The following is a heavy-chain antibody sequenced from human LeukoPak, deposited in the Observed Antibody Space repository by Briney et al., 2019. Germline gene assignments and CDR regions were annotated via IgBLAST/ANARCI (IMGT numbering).Heavy chain of an antibody. CDR1: GFTFSSYS. V-gene: IGHV3-30*03. D-gene: IGHD3-10*01. J-gene: IGHJ5*02. Sequence: GGSLRLSCAASGFTFSSYSMNWVRQAPGKGLEWVAVISYDGSSKYYADSVKGRFTISRDNSKNTLYLQMNSLRAEDTAVYYCARDLTMVHSSWFDPWGQGTLVTVSS. CDR2: ISYDGSSK. CDR3: ARDLTMVHSSWFDP.